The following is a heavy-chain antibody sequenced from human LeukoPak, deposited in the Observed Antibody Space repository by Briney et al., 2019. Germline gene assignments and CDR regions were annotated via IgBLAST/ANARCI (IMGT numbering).Heavy chain of an antibody. J-gene: IGHJ4*02. D-gene: IGHD2-21*02. CDR2: ISAYNGNT. CDR3: ARELPYCGGDCYPS. Sequence: ASVKVSCKASGYTFNCYAMNWVRQAPGQGLEWMGWISAYNGNTNYAQKLQGRVTMTTDTSTSTAYMELRSLRSDDTAVYYCARELPYCGGDCYPSWGQGTLVTVSS. V-gene: IGHV1-18*01. CDR1: GYTFNCYA.